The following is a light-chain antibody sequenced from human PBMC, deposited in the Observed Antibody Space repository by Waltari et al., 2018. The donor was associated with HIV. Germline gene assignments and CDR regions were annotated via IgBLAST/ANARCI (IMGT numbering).Light chain of an antibody. Sequence: AIRMTQSPSPFSASTGDRVTITCRASQGISSYLAWYQQKQGQAPKLLIYAASSLQSAFPSMFSGSGSGTDVTLTISCLQSEDVATYYCHQYYSYPTTFGGGTKVEIK. J-gene: IGKJ4*01. CDR3: HQYYSYPTT. CDR2: AAS. CDR1: QGISSY. V-gene: IGKV1-8*01.